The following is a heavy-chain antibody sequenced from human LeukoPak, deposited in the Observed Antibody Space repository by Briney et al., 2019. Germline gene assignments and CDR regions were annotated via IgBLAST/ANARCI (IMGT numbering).Heavy chain of an antibody. Sequence: PGGSLRLSCAASGFTFSSYEMNWVRQAPGKGLEWVSYISSSGSTIYYADSVKGRFTISRDNAKNSLYLQMNSLRAEDTAVYYCARGRRVLVVGATRRGFDFWGQGTLVTVSS. CDR3: ARGRRVLVVGATRRGFDF. D-gene: IGHD2-15*01. CDR2: ISSSGSTI. J-gene: IGHJ4*02. V-gene: IGHV3-48*03. CDR1: GFTFSSYE.